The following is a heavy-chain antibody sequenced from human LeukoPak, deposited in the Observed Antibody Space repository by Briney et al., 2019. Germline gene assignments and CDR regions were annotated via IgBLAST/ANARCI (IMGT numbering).Heavy chain of an antibody. D-gene: IGHD1-1*01. CDR1: GGTSSSYA. CDR3: AREEGKGTSWFDP. Sequence: ASVKVSCKASGGTSSSYAISWVRQAPGQGLEWMGGIIPIFGTANYAQKFQGRVTITTDESTSTAYMELSSLRSEDTAVYYCAREEGKGTSWFDPWGQGTLVTVSS. J-gene: IGHJ5*02. CDR2: IIPIFGTA. V-gene: IGHV1-69*05.